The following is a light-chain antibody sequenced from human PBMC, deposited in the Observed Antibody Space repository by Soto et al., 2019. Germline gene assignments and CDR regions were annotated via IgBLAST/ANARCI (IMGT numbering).Light chain of an antibody. CDR1: SIDVGHPYNY. CDR3: MSYIASTTTHWV. J-gene: IGLJ3*02. CDR2: GVS. V-gene: IGLV2-14*03. Sequence: QSALTQPASVSGSPGQSITISCTGTSIDVGHPYNYVSWYQQYPGKAPKLLILGVSNRPSGISGRFSGSKSGNTASLPISGLQPEDEADYYCMSYIASTTTHWVLGGGTQLTVL.